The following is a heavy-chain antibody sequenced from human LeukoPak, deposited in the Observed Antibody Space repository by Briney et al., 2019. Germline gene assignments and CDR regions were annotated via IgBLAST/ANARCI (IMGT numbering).Heavy chain of an antibody. D-gene: IGHD3-9*01. CDR2: IYSGGST. CDR3: ARGSDVLTEFCAFDI. V-gene: IGHV3-66*01. J-gene: IGHJ3*02. CDR1: GFTVSSNY. Sequence: PGGSLRLSCAASGFTVSSNYMSWVRQAPGKGLEWVSVIYSGGSTYYADSVKGRFTISRDNSKNTLYLQMNSLRAEDTAVYYCARGSDVLTEFCAFDIWGQGTMVTVSS.